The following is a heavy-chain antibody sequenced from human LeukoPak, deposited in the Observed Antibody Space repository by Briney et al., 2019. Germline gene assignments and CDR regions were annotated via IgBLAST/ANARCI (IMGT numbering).Heavy chain of an antibody. CDR1: GFTFSSYE. CDR2: ISSSGSTI. V-gene: IGHV3-48*03. CDR3: ARGGVIDSFDY. D-gene: IGHD3-22*01. Sequence: GGSLRLSCAASGFTFSSYEMNWVRQAPGKGLEWVSYISSSGSTIYYADSVKGRFTISRDNAKNSLYLQMNSLRAEDTAVYYCARGGVIDSFDYWGQGTLVTVSS. J-gene: IGHJ4*02.